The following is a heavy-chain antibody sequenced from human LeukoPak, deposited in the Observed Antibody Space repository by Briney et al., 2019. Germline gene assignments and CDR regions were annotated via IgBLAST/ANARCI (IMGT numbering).Heavy chain of an antibody. V-gene: IGHV4-39*01. Sequence: SETLSLTCTVSGGSISSSSYYWGWIRQPPGKGLEWIGSIYYSGSTYYNPSLKSRVTISVDTSKNQFSLKLSSVTAADTAVYYCARQYIVATIIDYWGQGTLATVSS. CDR2: IYYSGST. CDR3: ARQYIVATIIDY. D-gene: IGHD5-12*01. J-gene: IGHJ4*02. CDR1: GGSISSSSYY.